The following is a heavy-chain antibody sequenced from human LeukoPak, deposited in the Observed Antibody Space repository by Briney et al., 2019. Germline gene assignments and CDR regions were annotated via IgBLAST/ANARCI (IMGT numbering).Heavy chain of an antibody. Sequence: PGGSLRLSCAASGFTLSDFYMSWIRQAPGKGLEWVAYISGSGTHKYYASSVEGRFTISRDIAKNSLFLQMSSLRVDDTAVYYCARGNALDYWGPGTLVTVSS. D-gene: IGHD2-2*01. J-gene: IGHJ4*02. V-gene: IGHV3-11*01. CDR3: ARGNALDY. CDR1: GFTLSDFY. CDR2: ISGSGTHK.